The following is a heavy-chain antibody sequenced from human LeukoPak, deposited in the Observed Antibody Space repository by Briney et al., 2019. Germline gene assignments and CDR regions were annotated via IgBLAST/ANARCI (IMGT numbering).Heavy chain of an antibody. J-gene: IGHJ3*02. V-gene: IGHV3-30*18. CDR2: ISYDGTNK. CDR1: GFPFSDYA. CDR3: AKTRGAAAFYDAFDI. Sequence: GGSLRLSCTASGFPFSDYAMNWVRQAPGEGLEWVAVISYDGTNKYYADSVKGRFTISRDNSKSTLFLQMNSLRGEDAAVYYCAKTRGAAAFYDAFDIWGQGTVVTVSS. D-gene: IGHD6-13*01.